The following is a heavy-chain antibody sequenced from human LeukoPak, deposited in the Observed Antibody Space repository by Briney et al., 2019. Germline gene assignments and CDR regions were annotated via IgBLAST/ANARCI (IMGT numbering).Heavy chain of an antibody. CDR2: ISWNSGSI. Sequence: SLRLSCAASVFTFDAYAMHGGRQAPGKGREWGSGISWNSGSIGYADSVKGRFTISRDNAKNSLYLQMNSLRAEDTALYYCAKGVRITMVRGAFDIWGQGTMVTVSS. J-gene: IGHJ3*02. D-gene: IGHD3-10*01. CDR1: VFTFDAYA. V-gene: IGHV3-9*01. CDR3: AKGVRITMVRGAFDI.